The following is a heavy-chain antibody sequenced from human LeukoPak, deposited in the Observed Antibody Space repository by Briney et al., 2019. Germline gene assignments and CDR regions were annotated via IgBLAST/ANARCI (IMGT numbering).Heavy chain of an antibody. CDR1: GYTFTSYD. CDR2: MNPNSGNT. V-gene: IGHV1-8*01. Sequence: ASVNVSCKASGYTFTSYDINWVRQATGQGLEWMGWMNPNSGNTGYAQKFQGRVTMTRNTSISTAYMELSSLRSEDTAVYYCASSRLLVRYFGSSYYYYYYVMDVWGQGTTVTVSS. CDR3: ASSRLLVRYFGSSYYYYYYVMDV. D-gene: IGHD3-9*01. J-gene: IGHJ6*02.